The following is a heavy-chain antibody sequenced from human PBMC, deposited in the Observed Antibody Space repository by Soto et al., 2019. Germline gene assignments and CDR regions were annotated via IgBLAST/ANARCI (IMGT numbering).Heavy chain of an antibody. Sequence: QVRLQESGPGHVKPSGTLSLTCTVSGASISSSHWWNWVRQPPGKGPEWIGEIYHSGSTNYNPSLQSRVTIGIDTSKNQFSLRLTSVTAADTAMYYCARLEYDPNFVNPVGGFHPWGQGTLVTVSS. J-gene: IGHJ5*02. CDR3: ARLEYDPNFVNPVGGFHP. V-gene: IGHV4-4*02. D-gene: IGHD3-3*01. CDR2: IYHSGST. CDR1: GASISSSHW.